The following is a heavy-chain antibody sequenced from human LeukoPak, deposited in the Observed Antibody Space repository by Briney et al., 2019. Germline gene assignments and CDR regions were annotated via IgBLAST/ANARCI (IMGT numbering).Heavy chain of an antibody. CDR2: IIPIFGTA. D-gene: IGHD3-22*01. V-gene: IGHV1-69*05. CDR3: ARDPSSSSWLPKLAR. Sequence: SVKVSCKASRGTFSSYAISWVRQAPGQGLEWVGRIIPIFGTANYAQKFQGRVTITTDDSTSTAYMELSTLRSEDTAVYYCARDPSSSSWLPKLARWGQGTLVTVSS. CDR1: RGTFSSYA. J-gene: IGHJ1*01.